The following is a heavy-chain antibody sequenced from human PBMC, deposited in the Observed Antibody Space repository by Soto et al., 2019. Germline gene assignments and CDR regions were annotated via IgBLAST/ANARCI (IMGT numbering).Heavy chain of an antibody. Sequence: GGSLRLSCEASGFTFSSYWMHWVRQGPEKGLEWLSLINSDGSSPNYADSVKGRFTVSRDNAKNTLFLQMNSLRVDDTAVYYCTRDRRITGFDPWGQGTLVTVSS. CDR3: TRDRRITGFDP. V-gene: IGHV3-74*01. CDR2: INSDGSSP. CDR1: GFTFSSYW. J-gene: IGHJ5*02. D-gene: IGHD1-20*01.